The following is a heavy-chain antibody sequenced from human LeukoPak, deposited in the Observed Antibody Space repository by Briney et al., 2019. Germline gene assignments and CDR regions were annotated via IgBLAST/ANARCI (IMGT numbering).Heavy chain of an antibody. CDR2: INPNSGGT. J-gene: IGHJ4*02. V-gene: IGHV1-2*02. CDR1: GYTFTGSY. Sequence: GASVKVSCKASGYTFTGSYMHWVRQAPGQGLEWMGWINPNSGGTNYAQKFQGRVTMTRDTSISTAYMELSRLRSDDTAVYYCARDGRMYYYDFPDCWGQGTLVTVSS. CDR3: ARDGRMYYYDFPDC. D-gene: IGHD3-22*01.